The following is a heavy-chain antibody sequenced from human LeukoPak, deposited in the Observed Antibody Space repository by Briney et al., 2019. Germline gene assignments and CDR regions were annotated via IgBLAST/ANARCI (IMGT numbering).Heavy chain of an antibody. V-gene: IGHV4-39*07. CDR1: GGSISSSSYY. CDR2: IHTSGST. J-gene: IGHJ4*02. CDR3: ARGGYYYDSSGYYSLDY. Sequence: SETLSLTCNVSGGSISSSSYYWGWIRQPPGKGLEWIGRIHTSGSTNYNPSLKSRVTMSVDTSKNQFSLKLSSVTAADTAVYYCARGGYYYDSSGYYSLDYWGQGTLVTVSS. D-gene: IGHD3-22*01.